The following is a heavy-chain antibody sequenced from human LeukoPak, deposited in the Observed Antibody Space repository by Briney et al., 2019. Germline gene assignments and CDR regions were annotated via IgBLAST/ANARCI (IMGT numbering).Heavy chain of an antibody. CDR3: ARVHPSYYFDY. J-gene: IGHJ4*02. CDR1: GGSISSGGYY. V-gene: IGHV4-61*08. CDR2: IYYSGST. Sequence: SETLSLTCTVSGGSISSGGYYWSWIRQHPGKGLEWIGYIYYSGSTNYNPSLKSRVTMSVDTSKNQFSLKLSSVTAADTAVYYCARVHPSYYFDYWGQGTLVTVSS.